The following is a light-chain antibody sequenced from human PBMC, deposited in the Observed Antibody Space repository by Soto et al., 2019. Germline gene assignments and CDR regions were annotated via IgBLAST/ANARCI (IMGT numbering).Light chain of an antibody. J-gene: IGLJ2*01. Sequence: QSALTQPASVSGSPGQSITISCTGTSSDIASHNYVSWYQQHPGKAPKLVIYDVTNRPSGVSIRFSGSKSGNTASLTISGLQAEDEADYYCSSYTSISTVVFGGGTKLTVL. CDR1: SSDIASHNY. CDR2: DVT. CDR3: SSYTSISTVV. V-gene: IGLV2-14*03.